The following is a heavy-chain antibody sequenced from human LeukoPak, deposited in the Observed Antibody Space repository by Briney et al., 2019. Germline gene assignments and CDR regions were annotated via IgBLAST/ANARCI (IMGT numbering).Heavy chain of an antibody. V-gene: IGHV4-59*08. CDR3: ARQREETGWDWYFDL. Sequence: PSGTLSLTCTVSGGSISSYYWSWIRRPPGKGLEWIGYIYYSGSTNYNPSLKSRVTISVDTSKNQFSLKLSSVTAADTAVYYCARQREETGWDWYFDLWGRGTLVTVSS. J-gene: IGHJ2*01. D-gene: IGHD6-19*01. CDR1: GGSISSYY. CDR2: IYYSGST.